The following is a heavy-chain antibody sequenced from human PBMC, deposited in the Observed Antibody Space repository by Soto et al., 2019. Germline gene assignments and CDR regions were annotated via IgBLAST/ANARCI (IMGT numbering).Heavy chain of an antibody. CDR2: IYPGDSDT. CDR1: AYSVTSYW. V-gene: IGHV5-51*01. Sequence: PGESLKISCKGSAYSVTSYWIGWVRQMPGKGLEWMGIIYPGDSDTRYSPSFQGQVTISADKSISTAYLQWSSLKASDTAMYYCARADYYSSRWYRYYYYGKDVWGQGTRVTVSS. J-gene: IGHJ6*02. D-gene: IGHD6-13*01. CDR3: ARADYYSSRWYRYYYYGKDV.